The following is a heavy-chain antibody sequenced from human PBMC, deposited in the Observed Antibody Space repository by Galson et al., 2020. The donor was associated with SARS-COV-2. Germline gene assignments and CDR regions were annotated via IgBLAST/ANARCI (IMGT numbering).Heavy chain of an antibody. V-gene: IGHV4-31*03. J-gene: IGHJ3*02. D-gene: IGHD3-22*01. CDR3: ARAPITMIVVVDAFDI. CDR2: IYYSGST. CDR1: GGSISSGGYY. Sequence: ETSETLSLTCTVSGGSISSGGYYWSWIRQHPGKGLEWIGYIYYSGSTYYNPSLKSRVTISVDTSKNQFSLKLSSVTAADTAVYYCARAPITMIVVVDAFDIWGHGTMVTVSS.